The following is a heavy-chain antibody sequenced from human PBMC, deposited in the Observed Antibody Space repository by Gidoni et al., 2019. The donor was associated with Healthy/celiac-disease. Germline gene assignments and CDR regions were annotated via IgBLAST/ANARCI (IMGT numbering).Heavy chain of an antibody. J-gene: IGHJ3*02. V-gene: IGHV3-23*01. Sequence: VQLLESGGGLVQPGGSLRLSCAASGFTFSRYAMRWVRQAPGKGLEWVSAISGSGGSTYSADSVKGRFTISRDNSKNTLYLQMNSLRAEDTAVYYCAKGGGDVVGATAFDIWGQGTMVTVSS. CDR3: AKGGGDVVGATAFDI. CDR1: GFTFSRYA. D-gene: IGHD1-26*01. CDR2: ISGSGGST.